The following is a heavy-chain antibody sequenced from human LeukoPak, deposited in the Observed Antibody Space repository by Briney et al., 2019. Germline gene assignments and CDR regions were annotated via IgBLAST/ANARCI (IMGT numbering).Heavy chain of an antibody. CDR2: ISSTTTYI. Sequence: GGSLRLSCAASGFTFSDYTMNWVRQAPGKGLEWVSSISSTTTYIYYADSVKGRFTISRDNAKNSLYLQMNSLRAEDTAVYYCIRQYYGSGSFYDFWGQGALATVSS. D-gene: IGHD3-10*01. CDR1: GFTFSDYT. V-gene: IGHV3-21*01. CDR3: IRQYYGSGSFYDF. J-gene: IGHJ4*02.